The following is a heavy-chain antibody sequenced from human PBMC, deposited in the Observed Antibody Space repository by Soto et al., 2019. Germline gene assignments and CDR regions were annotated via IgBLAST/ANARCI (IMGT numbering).Heavy chain of an antibody. Sequence: EVQLVESGGGLVKPGGSLGLSGAASGFTFIDAWRNWVRKVPGKGLEWVGRIKRKADGGTTDYAGPVKDRFIISRDDSKNTLYLQMNSLKTEDTAVYYCTTVGSSWYLLYWGQGTLVTVSS. D-gene: IGHD6-13*01. CDR3: TTVGSSWYLLY. J-gene: IGHJ4*02. V-gene: IGHV3-15*01. CDR2: IKRKADGGTT. CDR1: GFTFIDAW.